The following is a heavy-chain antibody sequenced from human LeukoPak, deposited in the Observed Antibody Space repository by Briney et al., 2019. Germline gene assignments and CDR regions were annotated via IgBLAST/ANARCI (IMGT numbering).Heavy chain of an antibody. Sequence: ASVKVSFKASGYTFTNYGINWVRQAPGQGLEWMGWMNPKNGATGYAQKLQGRVTMTRDTSIGTAYMELSSLVSEDTAAYYCARMDRLSATPTTDWFDPWGQGTLVTVSS. D-gene: IGHD3-16*02. J-gene: IGHJ5*02. V-gene: IGHV1-8*01. CDR2: MNPKNGAT. CDR3: ARMDRLSATPTTDWFDP. CDR1: GYTFTNYG.